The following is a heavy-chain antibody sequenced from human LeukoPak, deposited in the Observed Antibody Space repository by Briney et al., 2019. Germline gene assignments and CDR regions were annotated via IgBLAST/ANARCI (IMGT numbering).Heavy chain of an antibody. Sequence: PGGSLRLSCAASGFTFSSYWMNWARQAPGKGLEWVAVIWYDGSNKYYADSVKGRFTISRDNSKSTLYLQMNSLRAEDTAVYYCARAGSSSSFGFDYWGQGTLVTVSS. J-gene: IGHJ4*02. CDR1: GFTFSSYW. CDR3: ARAGSSSSFGFDY. CDR2: IWYDGSNK. D-gene: IGHD6-6*01. V-gene: IGHV3-33*08.